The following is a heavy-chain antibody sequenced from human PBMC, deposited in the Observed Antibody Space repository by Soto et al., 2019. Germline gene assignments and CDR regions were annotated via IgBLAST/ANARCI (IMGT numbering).Heavy chain of an antibody. J-gene: IGHJ4*02. D-gene: IGHD1-1*01. CDR2: ISAHNGNT. Sequence: QVHLVQSGAAVKKPGASVKVSCQGSGYAFTTYGITWVRQAPGQGLEWMGWISAHNGNTNYAQKLEGSVTVTRDTSTSTAYMELRSLRYDDTAVYYCARGRYGDYWGQGALVTVSS. CDR1: GYAFTTYG. CDR3: ARGRYGDY. V-gene: IGHV1-18*01.